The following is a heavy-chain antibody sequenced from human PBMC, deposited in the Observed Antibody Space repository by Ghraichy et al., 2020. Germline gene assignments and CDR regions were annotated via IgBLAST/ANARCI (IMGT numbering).Heavy chain of an antibody. CDR1: GGSISSSSYY. Sequence: ETLSLTCTVSGGSISSSSYYWGWIRQPPGKGLEWIGSIYYSGSTYYNPSLKSRVTISVDTSKNQFSLKLSSVTAADTAVYYCASRGLYCSSTSCYPWSGWFDPWGQGTLVTVSS. V-gene: IGHV4-39*01. CDR3: ASRGLYCSSTSCYPWSGWFDP. J-gene: IGHJ5*02. CDR2: IYYSGST. D-gene: IGHD2-2*01.